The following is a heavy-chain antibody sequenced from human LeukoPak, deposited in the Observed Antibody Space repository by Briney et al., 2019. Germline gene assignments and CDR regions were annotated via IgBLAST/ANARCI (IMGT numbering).Heavy chain of an antibody. CDR3: ARVRWDPYYMDV. D-gene: IGHD1-26*01. CDR1: GYTFTSYY. CDR2: INPSGGST. Sequence: ASVKVSCKASGYTFTSYYMHWVRQAPGQGLEWMGIINPSGGSTSYAQKFQGRVTMTRDMSTSTVYMELSSLRSEDTAVYYCARVRWDPYYMDVWGKGTTVTVSS. J-gene: IGHJ6*03. V-gene: IGHV1-46*01.